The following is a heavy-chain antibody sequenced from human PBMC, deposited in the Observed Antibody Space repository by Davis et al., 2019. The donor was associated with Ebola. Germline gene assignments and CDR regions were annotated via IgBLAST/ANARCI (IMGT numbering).Heavy chain of an antibody. J-gene: IGHJ6*02. D-gene: IGHD2-8*01. Sequence: ASVKVSCKASGGTFSSYAISWVRQATGQGLEWMGWMNPNSGNTGYAQKFQGRVTMTRNTSISTAYMELSSLRSEDTAVYYCARGGVQFYYYGMDVWGQGTTVTVSS. CDR1: GGTFSSYA. CDR3: ARGGVQFYYYGMDV. V-gene: IGHV1-8*02. CDR2: MNPNSGNT.